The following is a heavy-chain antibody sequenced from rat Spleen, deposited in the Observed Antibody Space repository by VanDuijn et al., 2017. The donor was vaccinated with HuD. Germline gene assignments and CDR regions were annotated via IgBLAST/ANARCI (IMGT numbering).Heavy chain of an antibody. CDR1: GYSITSSYR. J-gene: IGHJ3*01. Sequence: EVQLQESGPGLVKPSQSLSLTCSVTGYSITSSYRWNWIRKFPGNKLEWMGYINSAGNTNYNPPLKSRISITRDTSRNQFFLQVNSVTTEDTATYYCARSDGTHYYLPFANWGQGTVVTVSS. CDR3: ARSDGTHYYLPFAN. CDR2: INSAGNT. D-gene: IGHD1-12*02. V-gene: IGHV3-3*01.